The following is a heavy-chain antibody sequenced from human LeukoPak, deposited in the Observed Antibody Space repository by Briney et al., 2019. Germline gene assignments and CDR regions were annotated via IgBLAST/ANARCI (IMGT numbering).Heavy chain of an antibody. D-gene: IGHD2-8*02. V-gene: IGHV3-48*04. Sequence: AGGSLRLSCAASGFTFSSYSMNWVRQAPGKGLEWVSSISSSSSTIYYADSVKGRFTISRDNAKNSLYLQMNSLRAEDTAVYYCARDIPSYLLVHGGYFDYWGQGTLVTVSS. CDR3: ARDIPSYLLVHGGYFDY. J-gene: IGHJ4*02. CDR2: ISSSSSTI. CDR1: GFTFSSYS.